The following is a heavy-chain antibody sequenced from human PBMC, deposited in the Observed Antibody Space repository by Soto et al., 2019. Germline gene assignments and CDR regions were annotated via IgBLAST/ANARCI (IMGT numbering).Heavy chain of an antibody. D-gene: IGHD6-13*01. CDR1: GDSVSSNSAA. J-gene: IGHJ3*02. CDR2: TYYRSKWYN. V-gene: IGHV6-1*01. Sequence: SQTLSLTCAISGDSVSSNSAAWNWIRQSPSRGLEWLGRTYYRSKWYNDYAVSVKSRITINPDTSKNQFSLQLNSVTPEDTAVYYCARGIYKSSSWFDAFDIWGQGTMVTVSS. CDR3: ARGIYKSSSWFDAFDI.